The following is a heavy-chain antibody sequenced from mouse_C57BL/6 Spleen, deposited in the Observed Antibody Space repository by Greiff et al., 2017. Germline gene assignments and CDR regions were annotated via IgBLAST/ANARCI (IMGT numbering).Heavy chain of an antibody. Sequence: EVKLVESGGDLVKPGGSLKLSCAASGFTFSSYGMSWVRQTPDKRLEWVATISSGGSYTYYPDSVKGRITISRDNAKNTLYLQMSSLKSEDSAMYYCARHYGNNGSGYWYFEVWGTGTTVTVAT. V-gene: IGHV5-6*01. J-gene: IGHJ1*03. CDR1: GFTFSSYG. D-gene: IGHD2-1*01. CDR2: ISSGGSYT. CDR3: ARHYGNNGSGYWYFEV.